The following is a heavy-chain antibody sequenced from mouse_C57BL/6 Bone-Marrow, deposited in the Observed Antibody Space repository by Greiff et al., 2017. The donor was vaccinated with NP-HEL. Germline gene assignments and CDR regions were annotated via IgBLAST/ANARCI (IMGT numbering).Heavy chain of an antibody. V-gene: IGHV1-74*01. D-gene: IGHD1-1*01. CDR2: LHPSDSDP. Sequence: QVQLQHPGADLVKPGASVKVSCTASGYTFPSYWMHWVQQRPGQGLEWIGRLHPSDSDPNYNHKFKGKATLTVDTSSSTAYMQLSSRTSEDAAVYYYEPSDYDGSSYGAWFAYWGQGTLVTVSA. CDR3: EPSDYDGSSYGAWFAY. J-gene: IGHJ3*01. CDR1: GYTFPSYW.